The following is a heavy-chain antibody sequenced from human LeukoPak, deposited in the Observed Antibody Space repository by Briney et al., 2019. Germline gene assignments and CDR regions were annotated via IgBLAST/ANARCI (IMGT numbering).Heavy chain of an antibody. CDR1: GFALSIYA. D-gene: IGHD1-7*01. CDR2: ISGSGGST. J-gene: IGHJ6*03. V-gene: IGHV3-23*01. CDR3: AKGKRGWNYRGDYYYYYMDV. Sequence: GGSLRLSCAASGFALSIYAMSWVRPAPGKGVEWVSAISGSGGSTYYADSVKGRFTISRDNSKHTLYLQMNSLRAEDTAVYYCAKGKRGWNYRGDYYYYYMDVWGKGTTVTVSS.